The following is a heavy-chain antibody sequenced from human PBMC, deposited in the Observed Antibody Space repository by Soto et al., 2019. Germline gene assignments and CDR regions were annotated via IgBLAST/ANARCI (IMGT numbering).Heavy chain of an antibody. CDR1: GFSLSTSGAG. Sequence: QITLKESGPTLVKPTQTLTLTCTFSGFSLSTSGAGVGWIRQPPGKALEWLALIYWDDDKRYSPSLKSRLTITKDTSKNQVVLTMTNMDPVDTATYYCAHRLVSSSDVIGAFDIWGQGTMVTVSS. V-gene: IGHV2-5*02. CDR3: AHRLVSSSDVIGAFDI. D-gene: IGHD6-13*01. J-gene: IGHJ3*02. CDR2: IYWDDDK.